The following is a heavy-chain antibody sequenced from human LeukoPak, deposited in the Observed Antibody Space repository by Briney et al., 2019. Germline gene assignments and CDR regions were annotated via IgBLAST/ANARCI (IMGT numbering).Heavy chain of an antibody. CDR1: GFTFSSYW. J-gene: IGHJ4*02. CDR3: TTSNGHLNY. V-gene: IGHV3-7*01. CDR2: IKQDGSDT. Sequence: GGSLRLSCAVSGFTFSSYWMTWVRQAPGKGLEWVANIKQDGSDTYSVDSVKGRFTTSRDNAKNSVYLQMNSLRAEDTAMYYCTTSNGHLNYWGQGILVTVSS.